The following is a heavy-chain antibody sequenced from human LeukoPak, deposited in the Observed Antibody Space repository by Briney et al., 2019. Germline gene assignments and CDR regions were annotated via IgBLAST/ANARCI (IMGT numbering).Heavy chain of an antibody. J-gene: IGHJ4*02. CDR3: ARTQSSGWYYGDY. V-gene: IGHV4-39*01. CDR2: IYYSGST. Sequence: PSETLSLTCTLSGGSISSSSDYWGWIRQPPGKGLEWIWSIYYSGSTYCNPSLKSRVTISVDTYKTQFSLKLSSVTAADTAVYYCARTQSSGWYYGDYWGQGTLVTVSS. CDR1: GGSISSSSDY. D-gene: IGHD6-19*01.